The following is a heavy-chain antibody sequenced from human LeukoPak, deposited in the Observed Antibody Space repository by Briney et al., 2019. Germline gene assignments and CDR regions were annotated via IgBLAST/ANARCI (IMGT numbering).Heavy chain of an antibody. CDR2: IYTSGST. CDR3: AKDRDPYDYGSGSYYNGVFDY. V-gene: IGHV4-61*02. CDR1: GGSISSGSYY. J-gene: IGHJ4*02. D-gene: IGHD3-10*01. Sequence: SQTLSLTCTVSGGSISSGSYYWSWIRQPAGKGLEWIGRIYTSGSTNYNPSLKSRVTISVDTSKNQFSLKLSSVTAADTAVYYCAKDRDPYDYGSGSYYNGVFDYWGQGTLVTVSS.